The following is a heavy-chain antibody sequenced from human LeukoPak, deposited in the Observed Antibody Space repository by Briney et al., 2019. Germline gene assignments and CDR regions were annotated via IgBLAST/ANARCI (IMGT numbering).Heavy chain of an antibody. CDR1: GYTFTGYY. Sequence: ASVKVSCKASGYTFTGYYMHWVRQAPGQGLEWMGWINPNSGGTNYAQKFQGRVTMTRDTSISTAYMELSRLRSDDTAVYYCARGAGYGSGSPLYYFDYWGQGTLSPSPQ. J-gene: IGHJ4*02. V-gene: IGHV1-2*02. CDR2: INPNSGGT. D-gene: IGHD3-10*01. CDR3: ARGAGYGSGSPLYYFDY.